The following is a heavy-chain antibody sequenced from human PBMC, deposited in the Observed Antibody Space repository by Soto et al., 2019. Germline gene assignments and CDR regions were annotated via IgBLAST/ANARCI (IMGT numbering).Heavy chain of an antibody. CDR2: INPNSGGT. D-gene: IGHD3-3*01. CDR1: GYTFTGDY. J-gene: IGHJ6*02. CDR3: ARDGIFGVVSPQDYYYYGMDV. V-gene: IGHV1-2*02. Sequence: ASVKVSCKASGYTFTGDYMHWVRQAPGQGLEWMGWINPNSGGTNYAQKFQGRVTMTRDTSISTAYMELSRLRSDDTAVYYCARDGIFGVVSPQDYYYYGMDVWGQGTTVTVSS.